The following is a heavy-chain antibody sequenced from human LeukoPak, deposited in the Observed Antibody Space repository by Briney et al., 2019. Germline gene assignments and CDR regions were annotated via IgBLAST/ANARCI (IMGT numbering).Heavy chain of an antibody. J-gene: IGHJ4*02. D-gene: IGHD1-1*01. Sequence: GASVKVSCKTSGYTSTNYGISWVRQAPGQGLEWMGWISGYNGNTNYAQKLQGRVTMTTDTSTSTAYMELRSLRSDDTAVYYCASALRTGDNYFDYWGQGTLVTVSS. CDR2: ISGYNGNT. CDR1: GYTSTNYG. V-gene: IGHV1-18*01. CDR3: ASALRTGDNYFDY.